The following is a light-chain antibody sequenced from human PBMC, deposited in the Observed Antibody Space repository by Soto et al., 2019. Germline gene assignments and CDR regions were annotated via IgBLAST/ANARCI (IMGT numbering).Light chain of an antibody. CDR3: QQSFSSPPA. V-gene: IGKV1-39*01. CDR2: AAS. J-gene: IGKJ4*01. CDR1: QSISTY. Sequence: DIQLTQSPSSLSASVGDRVTITCRASQSISTYLDWYQQKPGKAPKLLIYAASTLQSGVPSRFSGSGSGTHFTLTISSLQPEDFATYYCQQSFSSPPAFGGGTKVEI.